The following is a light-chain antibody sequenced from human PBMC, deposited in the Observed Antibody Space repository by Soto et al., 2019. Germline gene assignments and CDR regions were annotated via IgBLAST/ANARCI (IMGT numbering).Light chain of an antibody. Sequence: DIQMTQSPFSVSASVGDRVTITCRASQDISNWLAWYQQKPGKAPTLLIYHASTLQSGVPSRFSGSGSGSDFTLTISSLQPEDFATYYCQQSDSFPRTFGPGTKVDIK. CDR1: QDISNW. CDR2: HAS. V-gene: IGKV1D-12*01. CDR3: QQSDSFPRT. J-gene: IGKJ3*01.